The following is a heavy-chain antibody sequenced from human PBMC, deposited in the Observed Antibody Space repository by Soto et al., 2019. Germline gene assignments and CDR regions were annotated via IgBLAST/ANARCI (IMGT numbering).Heavy chain of an antibody. D-gene: IGHD3-16*01. V-gene: IGHV3-30*18. CDR2: ISYDGSNK. CDR3: AKDSSPLLGTEY. CDR1: GFTFSSYG. Sequence: QVQLVESGGGVVQPGRSLRLSCAASGFTFSSYGMHWVRQAPGKGLEWVAVISYDGSNKYYADSVKGRFTISRDNSKNTLYLQMNSLRAEDTAVYYCAKDSSPLLGTEYWGQGTLVTVSS. J-gene: IGHJ4*02.